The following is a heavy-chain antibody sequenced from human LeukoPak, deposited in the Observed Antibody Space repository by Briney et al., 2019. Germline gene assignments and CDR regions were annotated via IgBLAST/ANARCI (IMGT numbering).Heavy chain of an antibody. J-gene: IGHJ4*02. V-gene: IGHV3-23*01. CDR3: ATHCSSTSCYNHY. CDR2: ISGSGGNT. D-gene: IGHD2-2*02. CDR1: GFTFSGFA. Sequence: GGSLRLSCAASGFTFSGFAMSWVRRTPGKGLEWVSGISGSGGNTLYADSVKGRFTISRDNSKNTLYLQMNSLRAEDTAVYYCATHCSSTSCYNHYWGQGTLVTVSS.